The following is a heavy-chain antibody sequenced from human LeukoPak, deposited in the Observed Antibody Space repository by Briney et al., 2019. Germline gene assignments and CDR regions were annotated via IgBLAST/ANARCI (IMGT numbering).Heavy chain of an antibody. Sequence: ASVKVSCKASGYTFTSYGISWVRQAPGQRLEWMGWINAGNGNTKYPQKFQGRVTITRDTSASTAYMELSSLRSEDTAVYYCAREDSPDYGDVHFDYWGQGTLVTVSS. CDR1: GYTFTSYG. CDR3: AREDSPDYGDVHFDY. CDR2: INAGNGNT. D-gene: IGHD4-17*01. V-gene: IGHV1-3*01. J-gene: IGHJ4*02.